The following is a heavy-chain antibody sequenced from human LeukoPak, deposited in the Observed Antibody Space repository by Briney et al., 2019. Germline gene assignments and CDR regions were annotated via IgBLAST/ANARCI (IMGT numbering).Heavy chain of an antibody. CDR1: GGSFSGYY. V-gene: IGHV4-34*01. CDR3: ARETGYSSGRKRRPHMDV. J-gene: IGHJ6*04. D-gene: IGHD6-19*01. Sequence: SETLSLTCAVYGGSFSGYYWSWIRQPPGKGLEWIGEINHSGSTNYNPSLKSRVTISVDTSKNQFSLKLSPVTAADTAVYYCARETGYSSGRKRRPHMDVWGKGTTVTVSS. CDR2: INHSGST.